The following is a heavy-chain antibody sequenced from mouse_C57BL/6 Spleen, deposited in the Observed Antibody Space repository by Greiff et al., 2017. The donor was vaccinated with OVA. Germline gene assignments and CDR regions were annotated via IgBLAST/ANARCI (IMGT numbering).Heavy chain of an antibody. J-gene: IGHJ4*01. CDR3: ERANYGSSDENYAMDY. CDR2: ISYDGSN. CDR1: GYSITSGYY. Sequence: EVKLVESGPGLVKPSQSLSLTCSVTGYSITSGYYWNWIRQFPGNKLEWMGYISYDGSNNYNPSLKNRISITRDTAKNQCFLKLNSVTTEDTATYYCERANYGSSDENYAMDYWGQGTSVTVSS. D-gene: IGHD1-1*01. V-gene: IGHV3-6*01.